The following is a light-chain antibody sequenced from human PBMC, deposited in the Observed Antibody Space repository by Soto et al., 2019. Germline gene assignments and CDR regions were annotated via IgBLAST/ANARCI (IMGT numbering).Light chain of an antibody. V-gene: IGLV2-14*01. CDR1: SSDVGGNH. CDR2: DVN. Sequence: QSALTQPASVSGSPGQSITISCTGTSSDVGGNHVSWYQQHPGKAPRLIIYDVNNRPSGISNRFSGSKSDNTASLTISGLQADDEADDYCSSHTSSSRYVFGTGTKLTVL. CDR3: SSHTSSSRYV. J-gene: IGLJ1*01.